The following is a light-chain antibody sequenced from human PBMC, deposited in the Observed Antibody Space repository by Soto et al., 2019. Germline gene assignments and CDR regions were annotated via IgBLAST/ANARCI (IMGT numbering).Light chain of an antibody. CDR1: SSDVGGYTY. V-gene: IGLV2-14*01. CDR3: SSYTSSTTVV. CDR2: EVS. J-gene: IGLJ2*01. Sequence: QSALTQPASVSGSPGQSITISCTGTSSDVGGYTYVSWYQHHPGKAPNLMIYEVSYRPSGISNRFSGSKSGNTASLTISGLQAEDEADYYCSSYTSSTTVVFGGGTKVTVL.